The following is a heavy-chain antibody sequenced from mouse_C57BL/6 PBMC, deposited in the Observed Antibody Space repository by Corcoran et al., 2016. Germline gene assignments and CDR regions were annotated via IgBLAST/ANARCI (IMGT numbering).Heavy chain of an antibody. D-gene: IGHD1-1*01. CDR2: INPYNGGT. CDR1: GYTFTDYY. Sequence: EVQLQQSGPVLVKPGASVKMSCKASGYTFTDYYMNWVKQSHGKSLEWIGVINPYNGGTSYNQKFKGKATLTVDKSSSTAYMELNSLTSEDSAVYYCARWTVVAPFGYWGQGTTLTVSS. CDR3: ARWTVVAPFGY. V-gene: IGHV1-19*01. J-gene: IGHJ2*01.